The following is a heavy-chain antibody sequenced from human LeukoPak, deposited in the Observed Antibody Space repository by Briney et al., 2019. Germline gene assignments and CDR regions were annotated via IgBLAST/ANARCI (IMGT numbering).Heavy chain of an antibody. CDR3: ASTFNDYGDFYFDY. V-gene: IGHV4-39*01. CDR1: GGSISSSSYY. J-gene: IGHJ4*02. CDR2: MYYSGST. D-gene: IGHD4-17*01. Sequence: PSETLSLTCTVSGGSISSSSYYWGWIRQPPGKGLEWIGSMYYSGSTYYNPSLKSRVTISVDTSKNQFSLNLSSVTAADTAVYYCASTFNDYGDFYFDYWGQGTLVTVSS.